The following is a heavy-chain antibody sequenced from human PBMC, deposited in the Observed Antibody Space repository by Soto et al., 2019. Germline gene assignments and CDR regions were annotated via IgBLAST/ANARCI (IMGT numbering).Heavy chain of an antibody. V-gene: IGHV3-21*01. CDR1: GFTFRRYD. CDR3: ARLYDVLTNGMDV. D-gene: IGHD3-9*01. Sequence: GGSLRLSCAASGFTFRRYDMNWVRQAPGKGLGWVSSISSSSISIHYGDSVKGRFTISRDNARNLLYLQMNILRAEDTAVYFCARLYDVLTNGMDVWGQGTTVTVSS. J-gene: IGHJ6*02. CDR2: ISSSSISI.